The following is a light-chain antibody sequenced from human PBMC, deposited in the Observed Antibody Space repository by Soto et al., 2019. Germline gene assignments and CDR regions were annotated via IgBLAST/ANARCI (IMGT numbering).Light chain of an antibody. Sequence: QSALTQPASVSGSPGQSITISCTGTSCDVGSYNLVSWYQQHPGKAPKLMIYEGNKRPSGVSNRFSGSKSANTASLTISGLQTEDEADYYCCSYAGTNTFVFGTGTKVTVL. V-gene: IGLV2-23*01. CDR3: CSYAGTNTFV. J-gene: IGLJ1*01. CDR1: SCDVGSYNL. CDR2: EGN.